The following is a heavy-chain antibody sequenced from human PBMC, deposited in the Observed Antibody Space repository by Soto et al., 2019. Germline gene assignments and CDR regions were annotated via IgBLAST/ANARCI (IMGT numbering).Heavy chain of an antibody. J-gene: IGHJ4*02. V-gene: IGHV4-59*01. CDR3: AREWSAFDY. Sequence: PSETLSLTCTVSGGSITSYKWSCIRQSPGKGLEWIAYMYSSGSSDYDPSLKGRVTISMDTSKNQYSLKLNSATAADTAVYYCAREWSAFDYWGQGILVTVSS. D-gene: IGHD2-15*01. CDR2: MYSSGSS. CDR1: GGSITSYK.